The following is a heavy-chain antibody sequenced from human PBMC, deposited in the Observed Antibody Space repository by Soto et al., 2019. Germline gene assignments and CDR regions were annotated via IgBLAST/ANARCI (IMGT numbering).Heavy chain of an antibody. D-gene: IGHD2-15*01. J-gene: IGHJ5*01. CDR3: VRHGVVTVIPNPFDNWFDS. CDR2: IYYSGST. V-gene: IGHV4-59*08. CDR1: GGSIIASNW. Sequence: SETLSLTCAVSGGSIIASNWWTWLRQPPEQGMEWIGYIYYSGSTNYNPYLKSRVTISVDTSKNQFSLKLSSVTAADTAVYYCVRHGVVTVIPNPFDNWFDSWGQGTLVTVSS.